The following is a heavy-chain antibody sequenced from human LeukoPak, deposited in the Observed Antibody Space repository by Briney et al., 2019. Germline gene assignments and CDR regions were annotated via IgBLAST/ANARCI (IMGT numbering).Heavy chain of an antibody. V-gene: IGHV4-39*01. Sequence: SETLSLTCTVSGGSISSSSYYWGWIRQPPGKGLEWIGSIYYSGSTYYNPSLKSRVTISVDTSKNQFSLKLSSVTAADTAVYYCAKIAARPSASNYWGQGTLVTVSS. CDR2: IYYSGST. CDR1: GGSISSSSYY. D-gene: IGHD6-6*01. CDR3: AKIAARPSASNY. J-gene: IGHJ4*02.